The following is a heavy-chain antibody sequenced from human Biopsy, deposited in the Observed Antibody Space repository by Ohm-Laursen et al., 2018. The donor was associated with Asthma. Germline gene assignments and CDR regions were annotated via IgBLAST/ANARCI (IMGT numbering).Heavy chain of an antibody. CDR2: ISVYNGNT. Sequence: SVKVACKTSGYTFNSAGITWVRQAPGQGLEWMGWISVYNGNTKVAQKLQDRVTMITDTSTSTAYMELRSLRSDDTAVYFCARAVDYSHYYGIDVWGPGTTVTVS. J-gene: IGHJ6*02. CDR3: ARAVDYSHYYGIDV. V-gene: IGHV1-18*01. CDR1: GYTFNSAG. D-gene: IGHD3-10*01.